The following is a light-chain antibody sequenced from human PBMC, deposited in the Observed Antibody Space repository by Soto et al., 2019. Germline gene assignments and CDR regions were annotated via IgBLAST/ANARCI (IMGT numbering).Light chain of an antibody. J-gene: IGKJ3*01. V-gene: IGKV3-15*01. CDR1: QSIGSS. CDR2: GAS. CDR3: QQYDDWPPPLT. Sequence: EIVMTQSPATLSVSPGKRATLSCRASQSIGSSLAWYQQKPGQAPRLLIYGASTRATSVPARFSGSGFGTEFTLIINSLQSEDFAVYYCQQYDDWPPPLTFGPGTKVDI.